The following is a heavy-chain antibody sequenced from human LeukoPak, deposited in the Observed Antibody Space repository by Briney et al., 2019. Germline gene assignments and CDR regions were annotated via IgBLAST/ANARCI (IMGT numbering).Heavy chain of an antibody. D-gene: IGHD3-10*01. CDR2: IYYSGST. Sequence: SETLSLTCTVSGGSISSGGYYWSWIRQHPGKGLEWIGYIYYSGSTYYNPFLKSRVTISVDTSKNQFSLKLSSVTAADTAVYYCARVPGTMVRGAPRRNWFDPWGQGALVTVSS. V-gene: IGHV4-31*03. CDR3: ARVPGTMVRGAPRRNWFDP. CDR1: GGSISSGGYY. J-gene: IGHJ5*02.